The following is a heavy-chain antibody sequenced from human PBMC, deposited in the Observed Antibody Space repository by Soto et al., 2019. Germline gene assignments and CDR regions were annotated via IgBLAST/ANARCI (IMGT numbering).Heavy chain of an antibody. CDR1: GYTFTTYG. V-gene: IGHV1-18*04. D-gene: IGHD3-22*01. Sequence: QVQLVQSGAEVKKPGASVKVSCKASGYTFTTYGITWVRQAPGQGLEWMGWISAHTQNTESVQKLQGRVTMTTDTSTSTAYMELRSLRSDDTAVYYCARDSSDYSTLSDYWGQGTLVTVSS. J-gene: IGHJ4*02. CDR2: ISAHTQNT. CDR3: ARDSSDYSTLSDY.